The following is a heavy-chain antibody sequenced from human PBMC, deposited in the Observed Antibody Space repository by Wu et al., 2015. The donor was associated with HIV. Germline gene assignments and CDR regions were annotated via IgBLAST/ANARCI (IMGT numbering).Heavy chain of an antibody. D-gene: IGHD3-9*01. CDR1: GGTFSSYA. CDR3: ARVRFVAALTGHYYYYGMDV. J-gene: IGHJ6*02. CDR2: IIPIFGTA. Sequence: QVQLVQSGAEVKKPGSSVKVSCKASGGTFSSYAISWVRQAPGQGLEWMGGIIPIFGTANYAQKFQGRVTITTDESTSTAYMELSSLRSEDTAVYYCARVRFVAALTGHYYYYGMDVWGQGTTVTVSS. V-gene: IGHV1-69*05.